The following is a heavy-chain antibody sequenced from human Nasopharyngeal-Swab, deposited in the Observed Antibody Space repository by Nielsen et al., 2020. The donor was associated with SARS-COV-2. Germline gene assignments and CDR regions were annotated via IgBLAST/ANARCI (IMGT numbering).Heavy chain of an antibody. Sequence: GGSLRLSCAASGFTFSSYGMHWVRQAPGKGLEWVAVIWYDGSNKYYADSVKGRFTISRDNSKNTLYLQLNSLTVDDTAMFYCARGSTAGDYWGQGTLVTVSS. CDR1: GFTFSSYG. CDR3: ARGSTAGDY. D-gene: IGHD2-21*02. CDR2: IWYDGSNK. J-gene: IGHJ4*02. V-gene: IGHV3-33*01.